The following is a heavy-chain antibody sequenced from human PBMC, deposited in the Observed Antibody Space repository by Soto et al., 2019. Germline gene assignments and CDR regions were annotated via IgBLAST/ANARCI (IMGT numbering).Heavy chain of an antibody. CDR1: GFTFSNYG. Sequence: QVQLAESGGGVVQPGRSLRLSCAASGFTFSNYGMHWVRQTPGKGLEWVALILYDGSNKYYGDSVKGRFTISRDNSKNTLYLQVSSLRAEDTAVYYCAKSRDAYNFYFYYGMDVWGQGTTVTVSS. CDR3: AKSRDAYNFYFYYGMDV. D-gene: IGHD2-2*01. J-gene: IGHJ6*02. CDR2: ILYDGSNK. V-gene: IGHV3-30*18.